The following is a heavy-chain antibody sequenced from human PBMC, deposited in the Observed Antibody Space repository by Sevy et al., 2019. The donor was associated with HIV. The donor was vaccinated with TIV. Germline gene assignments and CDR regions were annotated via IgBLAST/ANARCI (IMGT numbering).Heavy chain of an antibody. CDR3: AKNPQRFGELLNHYFDY. V-gene: IGHV3-23*01. CDR2: ISGSGGST. D-gene: IGHD3-10*01. CDR1: GVTFSSYA. J-gene: IGHJ4*02. Sequence: GGCLRLSCAASGVTFSSYAMSWVRQAPGKGLEWVSAISGSGGSTYYADSVKGRFTISRDNSKNTLYLQMNSLRAEDTAVYYCAKNPQRFGELLNHYFDYWGQGILVTVSS.